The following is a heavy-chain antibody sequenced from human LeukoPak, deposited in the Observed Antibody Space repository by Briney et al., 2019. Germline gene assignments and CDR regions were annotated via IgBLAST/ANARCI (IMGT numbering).Heavy chain of an antibody. Sequence: AASVKVSCKASGYTFTGYYMHWVRQAPGQGLEWMGWINPNSGGTNYAQKFQGRVTMTRDTSISTAYMGLSRLRSDDTAVYYCARGAGGGTSFMDVWGQGTTVTVSS. CDR1: GYTFTGYY. V-gene: IGHV1-2*02. CDR3: ARGAGGGTSFMDV. J-gene: IGHJ6*02. D-gene: IGHD2-2*01. CDR2: INPNSGGT.